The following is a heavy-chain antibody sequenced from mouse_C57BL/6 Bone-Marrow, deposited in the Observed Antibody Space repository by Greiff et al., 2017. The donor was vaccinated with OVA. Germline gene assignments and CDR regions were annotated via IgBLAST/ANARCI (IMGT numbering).Heavy chain of an antibody. CDR3: ARRAVVAPYAMDY. D-gene: IGHD1-1*01. CDR1: GYTFTSYW. CDR2: IYPSDSET. Sequence: VQLQQPGAELVRPGSSVKLSCKASGYTFTSYWMDWVKQRPGQGLEWIGNIYPSDSETHYNQKFKDKATVTVDKSSSTAYMQLSSLTSEDSAVYYCARRAVVAPYAMDYWGQGTSVTVSS. V-gene: IGHV1-61*01. J-gene: IGHJ4*01.